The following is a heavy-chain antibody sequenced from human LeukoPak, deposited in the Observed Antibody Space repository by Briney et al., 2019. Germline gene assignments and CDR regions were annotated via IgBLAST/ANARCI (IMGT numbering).Heavy chain of an antibody. V-gene: IGHV4-59*12. D-gene: IGHD1-7*01. CDR2: IFYNGNT. J-gene: IGHJ4*02. CDR3: ARTDGNYIFDY. CDR1: GGSISNYY. Sequence: PSETLSLTCTVSGGSISNYYWSWIRQPPGKSLEWIGYIFYNGNTNYNPSLKSRVSMSVDTSENQFSLRVSSVTAADTAVYYCARTDGNYIFDYWGQGTLVTVSS.